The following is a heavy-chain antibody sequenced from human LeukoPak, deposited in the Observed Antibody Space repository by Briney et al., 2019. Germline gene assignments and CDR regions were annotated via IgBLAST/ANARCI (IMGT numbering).Heavy chain of an antibody. D-gene: IGHD3/OR15-3a*01. CDR1: GGSISSSSYY. CDR3: ARQTGSGLFILP. CDR2: IYYSGST. J-gene: IGHJ4*02. Sequence: SETLSLTCTVSGGSISSSSYYWGWIRQPPGKGLECIGSIYYSGSTYYNPSLESQVSISIDTSKNQFSLKLTSVTAADTAVYYCARQTGSGLFILPGGQGTLVTVSS. V-gene: IGHV4-39*01.